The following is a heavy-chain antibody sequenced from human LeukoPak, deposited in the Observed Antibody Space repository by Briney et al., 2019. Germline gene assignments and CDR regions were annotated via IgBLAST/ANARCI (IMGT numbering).Heavy chain of an antibody. D-gene: IGHD3-3*01. CDR2: ISGGGTST. Sequence: PGGSLRLSCAASGFTFSNFAMSWVRQAPGKGLEWVSAISGGGTSTWYADSVKGRFTISRDNAKNSLYLQMNSLRAEDTALYYCARGSGSRQDQYYDFWSAYSQFDYWGQGTLVTVSS. CDR1: GFTFSNFA. V-gene: IGHV3-23*01. CDR3: ARGSGSRQDQYYDFWSAYSQFDY. J-gene: IGHJ4*02.